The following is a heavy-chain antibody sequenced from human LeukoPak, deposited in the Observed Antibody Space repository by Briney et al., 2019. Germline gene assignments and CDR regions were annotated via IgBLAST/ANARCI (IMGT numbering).Heavy chain of an antibody. V-gene: IGHV1-69*04. Sequence: SVKVSCKASGGTFSSYAISWVRQAPGQGLEWMGRIIPILGIANYAQKFQGRVTITADKSTSTAYMELSSLRSEDTAVYYCARDVGLAAAPAGVDYWGQGTLVTVSS. CDR2: IIPILGIA. J-gene: IGHJ4*02. CDR1: GGTFSSYA. CDR3: ARDVGLAAAPAGVDY. D-gene: IGHD6-13*01.